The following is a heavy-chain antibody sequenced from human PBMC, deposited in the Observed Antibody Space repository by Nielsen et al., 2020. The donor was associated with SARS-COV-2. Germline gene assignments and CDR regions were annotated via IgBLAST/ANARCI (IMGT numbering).Heavy chain of an antibody. CDR3: ARVGITNCSSTSCYRYYYYGMDV. D-gene: IGHD2-2*01. J-gene: IGHJ6*02. V-gene: IGHV3-21*04. CDR2: ISSSSSYI. CDR1: GFTFSSYS. Sequence: GESLKIPCAASGFTFSSYSMNWVRQAPGKGLEWVSSISSSSSYIYYADSVKGRFTISRDNAKNSLYLQMNSLRAEDTAVYYCARVGITNCSSTSCYRYYYYGMDVWGQGTTVTVSS.